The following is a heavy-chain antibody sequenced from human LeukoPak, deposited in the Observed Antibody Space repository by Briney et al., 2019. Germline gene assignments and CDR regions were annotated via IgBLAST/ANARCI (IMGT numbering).Heavy chain of an antibody. CDR3: ARYNWGFYYFDY. D-gene: IGHD3-16*01. CDR2: IYPGDSDT. Sequence: RRGESLKISCKGSGYSFTNSWIGWVRQVPGKGLEWMGIIYPGDSDTRYSPSFQGQVTISADKSISTAYLQWSSLKASDTAMYYCARYNWGFYYFDYWGQGTLVTVSS. CDR1: GYSFTNSW. J-gene: IGHJ4*02. V-gene: IGHV5-51*01.